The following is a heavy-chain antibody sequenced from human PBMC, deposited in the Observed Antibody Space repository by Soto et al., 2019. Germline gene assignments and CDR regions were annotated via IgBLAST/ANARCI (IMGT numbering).Heavy chain of an antibody. CDR2: IGGTGAST. CDR1: GFTFSHSA. Sequence: PGGSLRLYCSASGFTFSHSAMHWVRRPPGKALEYVAAIGGTGASTYYQCYGKGRFIIANHNSKNPLFLESHRVRAEHTPFYYGVRGGGAYAGSSLWCYSWGQGT. D-gene: IGHD3-16*01. V-gene: IGHV3-64D*06. J-gene: IGHJ5*01. CDR3: VRGGGAYAGSSLWCYS.